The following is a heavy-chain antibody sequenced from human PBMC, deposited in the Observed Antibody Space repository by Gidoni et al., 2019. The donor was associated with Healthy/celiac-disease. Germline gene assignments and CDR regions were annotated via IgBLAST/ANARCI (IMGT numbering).Heavy chain of an antibody. J-gene: IGHJ4*02. D-gene: IGHD2-15*01. CDR3: AAHYCSGGSCYSGAPDY. CDR2: IVVGSGNT. Sequence: QMQLVQSGPEVKKPGTSVKVSCKASGFTFTSSAVQWVRQARGQRLEWIGWIVVGSGNTNYAQKFQERVTITRDMSTSTAYMELSSLRSEDTAVYYCAAHYCSGGSCYSGAPDYWGQGTLVTVSS. CDR1: GFTFTSSA. V-gene: IGHV1-58*01.